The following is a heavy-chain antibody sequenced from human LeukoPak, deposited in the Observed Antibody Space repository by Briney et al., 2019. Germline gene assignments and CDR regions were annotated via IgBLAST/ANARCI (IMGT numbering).Heavy chain of an antibody. Sequence: PGGSLRLSCAASGFTFSSYAMSWVRQAPGKGLEWVSAISGSGGSTYYADSVKGRFTISRDNSKNTLYLQMISLRAEDTAVDYYAKVLGRGDSSGYYSYYYYYYGMDVWGQGTTVTVSS. CDR2: ISGSGGST. CDR1: GFTFSSYA. V-gene: IGHV3-23*01. J-gene: IGHJ6*02. CDR3: AKVLGRGDSSGYYSYYYYYYGMDV. D-gene: IGHD3-22*01.